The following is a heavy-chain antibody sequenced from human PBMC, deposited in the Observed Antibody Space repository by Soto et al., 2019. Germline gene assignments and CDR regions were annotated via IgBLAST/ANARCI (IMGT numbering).Heavy chain of an antibody. V-gene: IGHV3-23*01. J-gene: IGHJ4*02. Sequence: PGGSLILSCAASGFTFSAYALTWVRQAPGKGLEWVSAIADHGGNTYYADSVKGRFTISRDNSKNTLYLQMNSLRAEDTALYYCAKLGAGTIYWGQGTPVTVSS. CDR3: AKLGAGTIY. CDR1: GFTFSAYA. D-gene: IGHD6-13*01. CDR2: IADHGGNT.